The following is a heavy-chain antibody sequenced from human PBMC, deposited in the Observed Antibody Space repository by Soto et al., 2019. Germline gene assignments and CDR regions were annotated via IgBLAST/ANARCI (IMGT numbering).Heavy chain of an antibody. Sequence: SETLSLTCAVYGGSFSGYYWSWIRQPPGKGLEWIGEINHSGSTNYNPSLKSRVTISVDTSKSQFSLKLSSVTAADTAVYYCASLWYYYMDVWGKGTTVTVSS. CDR3: ASLWYYYMDV. CDR1: GGSFSGYY. J-gene: IGHJ6*03. V-gene: IGHV4-34*01. D-gene: IGHD3-10*01. CDR2: INHSGST.